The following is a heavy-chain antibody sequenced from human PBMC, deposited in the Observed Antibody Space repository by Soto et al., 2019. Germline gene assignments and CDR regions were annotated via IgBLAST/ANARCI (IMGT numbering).Heavy chain of an antibody. CDR1: GFTFSSYS. CDR3: SRHYAYYDYVWGSYRTAQGAFDS. CDR2: ISGSGGST. D-gene: IGHD3-16*02. Sequence: PGGSLRLSCAASGFTFSSYSMSWVRQAPWKGLEWVSAISGSGGSTYYADSVKGRFTISRDNSKNTLYLQMNSLRAEDTAVYYFSRHYAYYDYVWGSYRTAQGAFDSWGQGTMVTL. J-gene: IGHJ3*02. V-gene: IGHV3-23*01.